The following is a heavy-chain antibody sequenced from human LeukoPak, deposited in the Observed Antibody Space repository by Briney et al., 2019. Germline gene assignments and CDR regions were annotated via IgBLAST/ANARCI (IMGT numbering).Heavy chain of an antibody. J-gene: IGHJ4*02. CDR1: GGSFSVYY. CDR2: INHSGST. D-gene: IGHD6-19*01. CDR3: ARLSSGWYDY. V-gene: IGHV4-34*01. Sequence: SETLSLTCAVYGGSFSVYYWSWIRQPPGKGLEWIGEINHSGSTNYNPSLKSRVTISVDTSKNQFSLKLSSVTAADTAVYYCARLSSGWYDYWGQGTLVTVSS.